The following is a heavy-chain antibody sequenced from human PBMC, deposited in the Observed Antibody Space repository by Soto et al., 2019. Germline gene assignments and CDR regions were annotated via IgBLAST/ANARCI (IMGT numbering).Heavy chain of an antibody. D-gene: IGHD3-9*01. J-gene: IGHJ4*02. CDR2: IYTSGTT. CDR1: GRSMSGYY. CDR3: AREDYYDTGYYVV. V-gene: IGHV4-4*07. Sequence: QVQLQESGPGVVKASETLSLTCTVSGRSMSGYYWSWIRQPAGERLEWIGRIYTSGTTDFNPSLKGRATMSVDTSKNQFSLKLTSVTAADTALYYCAREDYYDTGYYVVWGQGTQVTVSS.